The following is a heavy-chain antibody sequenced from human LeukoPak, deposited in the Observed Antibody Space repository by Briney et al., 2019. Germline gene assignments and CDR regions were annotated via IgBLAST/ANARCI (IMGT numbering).Heavy chain of an antibody. Sequence: GGSLRLSCAASGFSFSSYAMSWVRQAPGKGLEWVSAISGSGVSTYYADSLKGRFTISRDNSKNTLYLQMNSLRVEDTAVYYCAEGVSSIFVYWFDPWGQGTLVTVSS. V-gene: IGHV3-23*01. CDR2: ISGSGVST. CDR1: GFSFSSYA. D-gene: IGHD6-13*01. J-gene: IGHJ5*02. CDR3: AEGVSSIFVYWFDP.